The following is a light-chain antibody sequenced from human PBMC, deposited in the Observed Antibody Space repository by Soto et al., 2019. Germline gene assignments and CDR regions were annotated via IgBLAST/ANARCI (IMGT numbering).Light chain of an antibody. CDR2: DAS. CDR3: QQYNSWPET. Sequence: EIVMTQSPGTLSVSPGEIATLFFRASQSVRSSLAWYQQKPGQAPRLFIYDASTRATGIPARFSGSGSGTEFTLTISSLQSEDFAVYYCQQYNSWPETFGQGTKVDIK. J-gene: IGKJ1*01. V-gene: IGKV3-15*01. CDR1: QSVRSS.